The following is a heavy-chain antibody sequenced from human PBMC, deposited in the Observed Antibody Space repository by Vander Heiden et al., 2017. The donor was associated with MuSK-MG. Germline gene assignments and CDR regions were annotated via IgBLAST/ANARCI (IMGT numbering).Heavy chain of an antibody. J-gene: IGHJ2*01. CDR2: IIPIFGTA. V-gene: IGHV1-69*01. CDR3: ARDRGYYDSSGYYYWYFDL. D-gene: IGHD3-22*01. CDR1: GGTFSSYA. Sequence: QVQLVQSGAEVKKPGSSVKVSCKASGGTFSSYAISWVRQAPGQGLEWMGGIIPIFGTANYAQKFQGRVTITADESTSTAYMELSSLRSEDTAVYYCARDRGYYDSSGYYYWYFDLWGRGTLVTVSS.